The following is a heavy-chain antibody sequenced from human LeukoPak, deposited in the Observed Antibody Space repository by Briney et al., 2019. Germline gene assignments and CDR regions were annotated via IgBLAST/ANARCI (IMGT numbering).Heavy chain of an antibody. J-gene: IGHJ5*02. CDR3: AKEHIAVAGTRSTRFDP. V-gene: IGHV3-23*01. CDR1: GLTFSSYA. Sequence: PGGSLRLSCAASGLTFSSYAMNWVRQAPGKGLEWVSTIRGRGGSTYYADSVKGRFTISRDNSKNTLYLQMNSLRTEDTAIYYCAKEHIAVAGTRSTRFDPWGQGTLVTVSS. CDR2: IRGRGGST. D-gene: IGHD6-19*01.